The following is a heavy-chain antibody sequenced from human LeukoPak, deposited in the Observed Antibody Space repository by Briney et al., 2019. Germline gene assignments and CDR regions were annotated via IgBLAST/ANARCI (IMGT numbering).Heavy chain of an antibody. V-gene: IGHV4-4*02. CDR1: GGSISSSNW. J-gene: IGHJ4*02. Sequence: PSETLSLTCAVSGGSISSSNWWSWVRQPPGKGLEWIGEIYHSGSTNYNPSLKSRVTISVDKSKNQFSLKLSSVTAADTAVYYCARAPKGAYGSGNGGGDYWGQGTLVTVSS. CDR2: IYHSGST. D-gene: IGHD3-10*01. CDR3: ARAPKGAYGSGNGGGDY.